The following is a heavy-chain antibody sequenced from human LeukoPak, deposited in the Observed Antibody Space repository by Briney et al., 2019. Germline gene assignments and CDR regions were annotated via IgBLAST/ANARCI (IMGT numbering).Heavy chain of an antibody. D-gene: IGHD2/OR15-2a*01. CDR2: INPNSGFT. J-gene: IGHJ3*02. CDR1: GYTFTGYY. CDR3: ARDQFYGGGIDSFDI. V-gene: IGHV1-2*02. Sequence: EASVKVSCKASGYTFTGYYIHWVRQAPGQGLEWMGWINPNSGFTNYAQKFQGRVTMTRDTSISTAYMELSRLRSDDTAVYYCARDQFYGGGIDSFDIWGQGTMVTVSS.